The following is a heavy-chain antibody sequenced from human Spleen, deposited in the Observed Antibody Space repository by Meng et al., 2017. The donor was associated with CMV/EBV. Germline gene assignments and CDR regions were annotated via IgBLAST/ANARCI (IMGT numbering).Heavy chain of an antibody. Sequence: VQLQGAGPGLLKPSQTLSLTLTVSGGSISSGDYYWSWIRQPPGKGLEWIGEINHSGSTNYNPSLKSRVTISVDTSKNQFSLKLSSVTAADTAVYYCARVKRDWNPRPNYFDYWGQGTLVTVSS. J-gene: IGHJ4*02. CDR1: GGSISSGDYY. V-gene: IGHV4-30-4*08. D-gene: IGHD1-1*01. CDR3: ARVKRDWNPRPNYFDY. CDR2: INHSGST.